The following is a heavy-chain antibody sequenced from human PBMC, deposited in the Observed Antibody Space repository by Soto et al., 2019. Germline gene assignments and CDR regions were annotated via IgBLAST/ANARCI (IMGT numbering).Heavy chain of an antibody. J-gene: IGHJ6*02. CDR2: ISYDGSNK. V-gene: IGHV3-30-3*01. CDR3: ARDVYSLTVYYYYGMDV. D-gene: IGHD5-18*01. CDR1: GFTFSSYA. Sequence: PGGSLRLSCAASGFTFSSYAMHWVRQAPGKGLEWVAVISYDGSNKYYADSVKGRFTISRDNSKNTLYLQMNSLRAEDTAVYYCARDVYSLTVYYYYGMDVWGQGTTVTVSS.